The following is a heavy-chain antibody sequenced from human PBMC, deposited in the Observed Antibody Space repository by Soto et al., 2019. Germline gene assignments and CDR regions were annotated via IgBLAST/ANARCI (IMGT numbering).Heavy chain of an antibody. CDR3: AKDRDPDGIWTFDS. Sequence: EVQLLEHGGQLVQPGESLRLSCAASGFTFRTFTMNWVRQAPGKGLEWVSGIIGGDGDKFYSDSVKGRFTISRDNSKDMLFLQMSSLRVDDTAVYYCAKDRDPDGIWTFDSWGQGTLVPVSS. CDR2: IIGGDGDK. D-gene: IGHD3-9*01. CDR1: GFTFRTFT. V-gene: IGHV3-23*01. J-gene: IGHJ5*01.